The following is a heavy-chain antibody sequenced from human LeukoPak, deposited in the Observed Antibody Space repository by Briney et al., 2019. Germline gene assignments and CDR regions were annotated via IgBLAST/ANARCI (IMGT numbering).Heavy chain of an antibody. CDR3: ARDRGLYDSSGYYAFGAFDI. J-gene: IGHJ3*02. Sequence: SETLSLTCTVSGGSISSGSYYWSWIRQPAGKGLEWIGRIYTSGSTNYNPSLKSRVTISVDTFKNQFSLKLSSVTAADTAVYYCARDRGLYDSSGYYAFGAFDIWGQGTMVTVSS. CDR1: GGSISSGSYY. D-gene: IGHD3-22*01. V-gene: IGHV4-61*02. CDR2: IYTSGST.